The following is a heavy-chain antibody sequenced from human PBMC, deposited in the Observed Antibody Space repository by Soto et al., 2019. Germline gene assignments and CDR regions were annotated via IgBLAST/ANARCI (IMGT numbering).Heavy chain of an antibody. CDR1: GFTFSNAW. CDR2: IRSKTDDGPT. CDR3: TTKPPTSVTEFHY. Sequence: XGSLRLSCAASGFTFSNAWMTWVRQAPGKGLEWVGRIRSKTDDGPTDYAAPVKGRFTISRDDTRNTLYLQMNSLKTEDTAVYYCTTKPPTSVTEFHYWGPGNLVTVSS. V-gene: IGHV3-15*05. D-gene: IGHD4-17*01. J-gene: IGHJ4*02.